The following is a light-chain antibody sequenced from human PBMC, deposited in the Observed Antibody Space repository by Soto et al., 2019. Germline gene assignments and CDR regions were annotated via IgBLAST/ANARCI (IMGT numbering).Light chain of an antibody. CDR1: QSVSSSY. J-gene: IGKJ1*01. CDR2: GAS. CDR3: QQYGSSPT. Sequence: EIVLTQSPGTLSLSPGERATLSCRASQSVSSSYLAWYQQKPGQAPRLLIYGASSRATGIPDRFSGSGSGTDFTLTNSRLEPEYFAVYYCQQYGSSPTFGQGTRVEIK. V-gene: IGKV3-20*01.